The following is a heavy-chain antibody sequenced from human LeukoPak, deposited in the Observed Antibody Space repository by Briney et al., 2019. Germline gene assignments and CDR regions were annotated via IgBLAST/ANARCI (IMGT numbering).Heavy chain of an antibody. CDR1: GGSISSGDYY. Sequence: LSQTLSLTCTVSGGSISSGDYYWSWIRQPPGKGLEWIGYIYYSGSTYYNPSLKSRVTISVDTSKNQFSLKLSSVTAADTAVYYCASIAAAGYYFDYWGQGTLVTVSS. CDR2: IYYSGST. J-gene: IGHJ4*02. CDR3: ASIAAAGYYFDY. D-gene: IGHD6-13*01. V-gene: IGHV4-30-4*01.